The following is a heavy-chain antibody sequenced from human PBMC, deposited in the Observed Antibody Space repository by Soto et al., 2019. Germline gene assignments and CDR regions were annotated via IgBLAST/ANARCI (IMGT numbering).Heavy chain of an antibody. CDR2: IIPFLTIA. CDR1: GGTYSSYT. J-gene: IGHJ4*02. CDR3: AHEMVFPSGDFDY. V-gene: IGHV1-69*02. D-gene: IGHD7-27*01. Sequence: QVQLVQSGAEVKKPGSSVKVSCKASGGTYSSYTIIWVRQAPGQGLEWMGRIIPFLTIANYAKKFQGRVTITADKSTSTAYMELSSLRSEDTAVYYCAHEMVFPSGDFDYWGQGTLVTVSS.